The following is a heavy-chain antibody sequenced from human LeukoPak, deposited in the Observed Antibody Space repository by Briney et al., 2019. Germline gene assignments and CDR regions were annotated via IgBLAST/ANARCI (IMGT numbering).Heavy chain of an antibody. V-gene: IGHV3-74*01. CDR1: GFTFSTYW. CDR2: INSDGSST. CDR3: ARGGAYYYDSTHAFGI. D-gene: IGHD3-22*01. J-gene: IGHJ3*02. Sequence: PGGSLRLSCAASGFTFSTYWMHWVRQAPGKGLVWVSRINSDGSSTNYADSVKGRFTISRDNAKNTLYLQMNSLRAEDTAVYYCARGGAYYYDSTHAFGIWGQRTMVTVSS.